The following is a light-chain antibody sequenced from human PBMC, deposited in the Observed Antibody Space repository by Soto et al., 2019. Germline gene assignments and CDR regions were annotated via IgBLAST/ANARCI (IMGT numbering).Light chain of an antibody. CDR2: DVT. CDR3: ISYTDNNLYV. V-gene: IGLV2-14*01. CDR1: SSDVGGYNY. J-gene: IGLJ1*01. Sequence: QSALTQPASVSGSPGQSITISCTGTSSDVGGYNYVSWYQQQPGRAPKLMIHDVTYRPSGGSYRCSGSKSGNTASLTISGLQAEDEADYYCISYTDNNLYVFGTGTKVTVL.